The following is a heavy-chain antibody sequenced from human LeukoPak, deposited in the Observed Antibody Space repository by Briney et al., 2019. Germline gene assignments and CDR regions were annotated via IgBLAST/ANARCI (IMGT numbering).Heavy chain of an antibody. CDR1: GFTFGDYA. CDR2: VRNKANGGTT. CDR3: ARGTFYDIFTGYTFDY. V-gene: IGHV3-49*04. D-gene: IGHD3-9*01. J-gene: IGHJ4*02. Sequence: GGSLRLSCTTSGFTFGDYAMSWVRQAPGKGLEGVAFVRNKANGGTTDYAASVKGRFTISRDDSKRIAYLQMNSLKTEDTAMYYCARGTFYDIFTGYTFDYWGQGTLVTVSS.